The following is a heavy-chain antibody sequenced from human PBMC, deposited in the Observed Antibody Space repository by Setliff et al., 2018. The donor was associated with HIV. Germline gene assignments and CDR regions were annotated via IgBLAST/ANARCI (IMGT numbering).Heavy chain of an antibody. CDR1: GGSISSSSYY. Sequence: SETLSLTCTVSGGSISSSSYYWGWIRQPPGKGLEWIGSIYYSGSTYYNPSLKSRVTISVDTSKDQFSLKLTSLTAADTAVYYCARSSMAGFDYWGQGKLVTVPQ. J-gene: IGHJ4*02. D-gene: IGHD6-19*01. CDR2: IYYSGST. CDR3: ARSSMAGFDY. V-gene: IGHV4-39*07.